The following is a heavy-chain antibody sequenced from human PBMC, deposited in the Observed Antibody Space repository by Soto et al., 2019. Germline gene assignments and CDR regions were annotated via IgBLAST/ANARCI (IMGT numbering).Heavy chain of an antibody. J-gene: IGHJ4*02. D-gene: IGHD3-22*01. CDR2: ISSTKSYI. Sequence: VQLVESGGGLVKPGGSLRLSCAASGFSFSSFPMTWVRQAPGKGLEWVSSISSTKSYIYYADSVKGRFTISRDNTKSSLYLQMNSLRPEDTSIYYCARDRFYYESNGYWGQGTLVTVSS. CDR3: ARDRFYYESNGY. V-gene: IGHV3-21*02. CDR1: GFSFSSFP.